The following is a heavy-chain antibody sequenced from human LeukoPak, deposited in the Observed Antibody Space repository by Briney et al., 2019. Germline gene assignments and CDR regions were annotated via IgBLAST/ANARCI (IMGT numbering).Heavy chain of an antibody. V-gene: IGHV3-23*01. D-gene: IGHD6-19*01. Sequence: PGGSLRLSCAASGFTFSSYAMSWVRQAPGKGLEWVSALSGSGGSTYYADSVKGRFTISRDNSKNTLYLQMNSLRAEDTAVYYCAKDPKYSSGRGGFDYWGQGTLVTVSS. CDR3: AKDPKYSSGRGGFDY. CDR2: LSGSGGST. CDR1: GFTFSSYA. J-gene: IGHJ4*02.